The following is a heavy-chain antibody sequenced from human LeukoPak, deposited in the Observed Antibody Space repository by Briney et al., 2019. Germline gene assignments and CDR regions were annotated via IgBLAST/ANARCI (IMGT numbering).Heavy chain of an antibody. CDR1: GYTFTSYG. V-gene: IGHV1-18*01. Sequence: GASVKVSCKASGYTFTSYGISWVRQAPGQGLEWMGWISAYNGNTNYAQKLQGRVTMTTDTSTSTAYMELRGLRSDDTAVYYCARAPPYCSSTSCVYYYYYYGMDVWGQGTTVTVTS. CDR2: ISAYNGNT. J-gene: IGHJ6*02. D-gene: IGHD2-2*01. CDR3: ARAPPYCSSTSCVYYYYYYGMDV.